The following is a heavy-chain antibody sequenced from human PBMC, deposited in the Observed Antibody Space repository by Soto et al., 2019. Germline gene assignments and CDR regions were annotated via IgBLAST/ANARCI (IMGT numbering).Heavy chain of an antibody. CDR3: ARGGDYYYGLDV. V-gene: IGHV1-18*01. Sequence: VVSVKVSCKASGYTFTSYGVSWVRQAPGQGLEWMGWISAFNGQTNYIQKVQGRVTLTTEASTSTAYMELRSLRSDDTAVYYCARGGDYYYGLDVWGQGTTVTVPS. CDR2: ISAFNGQT. CDR1: GYTFTSYG. J-gene: IGHJ6*02. D-gene: IGHD3-16*01.